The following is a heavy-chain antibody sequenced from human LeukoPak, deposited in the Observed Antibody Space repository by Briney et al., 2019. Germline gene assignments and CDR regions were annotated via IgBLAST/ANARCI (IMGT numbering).Heavy chain of an antibody. CDR2: INPNSGGT. CDR3: ARAAVVVVAATHGEFDY. Sequence: ASVKVSCKASGYTFTGYYMHWVRQAPGQGLEWMGWINPNSGGTNYAQKFQGRVTMTRDTSISTAYMELSRLRSDDTAVYYCARAAVVVVAATHGEFDYWGQGTLVTVSS. J-gene: IGHJ4*02. V-gene: IGHV1-2*02. D-gene: IGHD2-15*01. CDR1: GYTFTGYY.